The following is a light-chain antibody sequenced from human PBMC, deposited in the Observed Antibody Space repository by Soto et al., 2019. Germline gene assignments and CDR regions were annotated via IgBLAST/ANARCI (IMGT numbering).Light chain of an antibody. CDR2: DAS. CDR1: QSISSG. V-gene: IGKV1-5*01. Sequence: DIQMTQSPSTLSASVRDRVTITCRSSQSISSGLAWYQQKPGKAPKLLIYDASSLESGVPSRFSGSGSGTEFTLTISSLQPDDFATYYCQQYNSSSGTFGQGTKVEI. J-gene: IGKJ1*01. CDR3: QQYNSSSGT.